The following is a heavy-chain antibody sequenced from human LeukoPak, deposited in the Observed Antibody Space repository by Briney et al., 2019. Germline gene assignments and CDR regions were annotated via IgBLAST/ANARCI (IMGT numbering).Heavy chain of an antibody. Sequence: GGSLRLSCAASGFTFSSYSMNWVRQAPGKGLEWVSSISSSSSYIYYADSVKGRFTISRDNAKNLLYLQMNSLRAEDTAVYYCARGGGPDLYYYDSSGYYWGQGTLVTVSS. CDR3: ARGGGPDLYYYDSSGYY. CDR2: ISSSSSYI. J-gene: IGHJ4*02. V-gene: IGHV3-21*01. CDR1: GFTFSSYS. D-gene: IGHD3-22*01.